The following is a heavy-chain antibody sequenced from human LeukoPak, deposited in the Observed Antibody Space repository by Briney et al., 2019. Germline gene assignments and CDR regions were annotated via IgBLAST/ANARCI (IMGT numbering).Heavy chain of an antibody. D-gene: IGHD3-22*01. V-gene: IGHV1-18*01. CDR2: ISAYNGNT. CDR1: GYTFTSYG. Sequence: EASVKVSCKASGYTFTSYGISWVRQAPGQGLEWMGWISAYNGNTNYAQKLQGRVTMTTDTSTSTAYMELRSLRSDDTAVYYCARDLSSGYYLGDAFDIWGQGTMVTVSS. J-gene: IGHJ3*02. CDR3: ARDLSSGYYLGDAFDI.